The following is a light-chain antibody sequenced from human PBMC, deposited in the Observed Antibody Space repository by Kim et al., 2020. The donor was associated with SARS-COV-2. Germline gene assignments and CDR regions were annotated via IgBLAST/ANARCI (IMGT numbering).Light chain of an antibody. CDR2: DVS. CDR1: SSDVGGYNY. J-gene: IGLJ1*01. Sequence: QSALTQPASVSGSPGQSITISCTGTSSDVGGYNYVSWYQQHPGKAPKLMIYDVSNRPSGVSNRFSGSKSGNTASLTISGLQAEDEADYYCSSYTSSSPLGVHVFGTGTKVTVL. V-gene: IGLV2-14*03. CDR3: SSYTSSSPLGVHV.